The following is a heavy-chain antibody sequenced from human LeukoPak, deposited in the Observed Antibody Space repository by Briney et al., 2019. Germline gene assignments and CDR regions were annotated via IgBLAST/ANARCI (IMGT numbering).Heavy chain of an antibody. CDR2: INPKKCDT. D-gene: IGHD3-10*01. CDR1: GYTFTAYY. Sequence: ASVKVSCKASGYTFTAYYIHWLRQAPAQGLEWMGRINPKKCDTNFAQKFHDRVTMTRNMSTSTVYMEMSSLRSEDTAVYYCARDAFMVRGVIRSTYYYYYMDVWGKGTTVTVSS. J-gene: IGHJ6*03. CDR3: ARDAFMVRGVIRSTYYYYYMDV. V-gene: IGHV1-2*06.